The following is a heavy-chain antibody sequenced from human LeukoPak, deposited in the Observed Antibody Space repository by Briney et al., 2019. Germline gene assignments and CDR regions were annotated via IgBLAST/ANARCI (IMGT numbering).Heavy chain of an antibody. J-gene: IGHJ4*02. D-gene: IGHD1-26*01. CDR2: INSDGSST. CDR1: GFTFSSYW. Sequence: GGSLRLSCAASGFTFSSYWMHWVRQAPGKGLVWVSRINSDGSSTSYADSVKGRFTISRDNAKNTLYLQMNSLRAEDTAVYYCAYLVGSIPLDYWGQGTLVSVSS. CDR3: AYLVGSIPLDY. V-gene: IGHV3-74*01.